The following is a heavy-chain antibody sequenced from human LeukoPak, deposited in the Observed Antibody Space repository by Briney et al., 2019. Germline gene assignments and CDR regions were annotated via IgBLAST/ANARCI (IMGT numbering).Heavy chain of an antibody. CDR1: GYTFTSYY. V-gene: IGHV1-46*01. J-gene: IGHJ6*02. D-gene: IGHD3-10*01. CDR2: INPSGGSK. Sequence: ASVKVSRKASGYTFTSYYMHWVRQAPGQGLEWMGIINPSGGSKSYAQKFQGRVTMTRDTSTSTVYMELSSLRSEDTVVYYCAREYGPYYYYYGMDVWGQGTTVTVSS. CDR3: AREYGPYYYYYGMDV.